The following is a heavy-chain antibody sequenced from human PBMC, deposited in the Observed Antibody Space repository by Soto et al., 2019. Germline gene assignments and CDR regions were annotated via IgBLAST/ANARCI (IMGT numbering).Heavy chain of an antibody. V-gene: IGHV5-51*01. CDR1: GYSFSSYW. CDR2: IYPGDSDT. D-gene: IGHD6-19*01. CDR3: ARHSSQSYSSGWYDRRAKYYYYYDMDV. Sequence: PGESLKISCKGSGYSFSSYWIGWVRQMPGKGLEWMGIIYPGDSDTRYSPSFQGQVTISADKSISTAYLQWSSLKASDTAMYYCARHSSQSYSSGWYDRRAKYYYYYDMDVWGQGTTVTVSS. J-gene: IGHJ6*02.